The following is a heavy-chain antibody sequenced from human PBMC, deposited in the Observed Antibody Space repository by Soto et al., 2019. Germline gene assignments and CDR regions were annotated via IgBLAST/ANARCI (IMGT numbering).Heavy chain of an antibody. CDR3: ARMRSQWQQLAFDY. CDR2: IYHRGST. Sequence: PSETLSLTCAVSGGSISSGGYSWSWIRQPPGKDLEWIGYIYHRGSTYYNPSLKSRVTISVDRSKNQFSLKLSFVTAADTAVYYCARMRSQWQQLAFDYWGQGTLVT. D-gene: IGHD6-13*01. J-gene: IGHJ4*02. V-gene: IGHV4-30-2*01. CDR1: GGSISSGGYS.